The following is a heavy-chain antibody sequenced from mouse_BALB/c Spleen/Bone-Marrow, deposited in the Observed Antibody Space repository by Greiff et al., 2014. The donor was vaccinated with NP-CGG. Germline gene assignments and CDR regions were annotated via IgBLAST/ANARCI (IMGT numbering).Heavy chain of an antibody. D-gene: IGHD1-1*01. Sequence: EVQLVESGPGLVKPSQSLSLTCTVTGYSITSDYIWNWIRQFPGNKLEWMGYISYSGSTSYNPPLKSRISITRDTSKSQFFLQLNSVTTEDTATYYCARFPYYGSRSFDYWGQGTTLTVSS. J-gene: IGHJ2*01. CDR2: ISYSGST. CDR1: GYSITSDYI. CDR3: ARFPYYGSRSFDY. V-gene: IGHV3-2*02.